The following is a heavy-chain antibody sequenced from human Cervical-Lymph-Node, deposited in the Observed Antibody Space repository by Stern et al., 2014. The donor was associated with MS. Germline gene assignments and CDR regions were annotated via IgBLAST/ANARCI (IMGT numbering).Heavy chain of an antibody. CDR3: ARGREDYYYYYGMDV. Sequence: VQLVESGAEVKKPGASVKVYCKASGYTFTSYDINWVRQATGQGLEWMGWMNPNSGNTGYAQKFQGRVTMTRNTSISTAYMELSSLRSEDTAVYYCARGREDYYYYYGMDVWGQGTTVTVSS. D-gene: IGHD5-24*01. J-gene: IGHJ6*02. CDR1: GYTFTSYD. V-gene: IGHV1-8*01. CDR2: MNPNSGNT.